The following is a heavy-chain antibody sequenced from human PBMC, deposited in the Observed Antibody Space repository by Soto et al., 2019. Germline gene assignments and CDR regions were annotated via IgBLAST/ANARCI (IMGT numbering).Heavy chain of an antibody. Sequence: EASVEVSCKASGATFSSYAISWVRQAPGQGLEWMGGIIPIFGTANYAQKFQGRVTITADESTSTAYMELSSLRSEDTAVYYCARSRTGTSWFDPWGQGTRVTVSS. CDR3: ARSRTGTSWFDP. J-gene: IGHJ5*02. CDR2: IIPIFGTA. V-gene: IGHV1-69*13. D-gene: IGHD1-7*01. CDR1: GATFSSYA.